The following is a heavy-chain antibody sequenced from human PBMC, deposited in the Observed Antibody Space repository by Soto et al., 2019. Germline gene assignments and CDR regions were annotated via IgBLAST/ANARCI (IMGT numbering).Heavy chain of an antibody. V-gene: IGHV4-39*01. D-gene: IGHD3-22*01. CDR2: IFYSGTT. Sequence: SETLSLTCTVSGGSISSSGYYWGWIRQSPGKGLEWIGTIFYSGTTYYNPSLESRITISQDTSNNQFSLKLTSVTAADTAVYYCARHYYDSSGYPAHYYHGMDVWGQVTTVTVS. CDR1: GGSISSSGYY. CDR3: ARHYYDSSGYPAHYYHGMDV. J-gene: IGHJ6*02.